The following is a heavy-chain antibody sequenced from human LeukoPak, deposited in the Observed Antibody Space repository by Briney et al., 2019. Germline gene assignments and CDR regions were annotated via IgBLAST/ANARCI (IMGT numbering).Heavy chain of an antibody. CDR1: GFTFSSYG. Sequence: GGSLRLSCAASGFTFSSYGMHWVRQAPGKELEWVAVIWYDGSNKYYADSVKGRFIISRDNSKNTLYPQMNSLRAEDTAVYYCARELGRVGAFDIWGQGTMVTVSS. CDR3: ARELGRVGAFDI. D-gene: IGHD1-26*01. J-gene: IGHJ3*02. V-gene: IGHV3-33*01. CDR2: IWYDGSNK.